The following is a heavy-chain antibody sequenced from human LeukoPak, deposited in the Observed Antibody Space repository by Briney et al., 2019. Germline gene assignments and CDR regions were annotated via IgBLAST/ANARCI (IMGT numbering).Heavy chain of an antibody. V-gene: IGHV3-73*01. D-gene: IGHD2-2*01. CDR2: IKIRTDSYAT. CDR3: RLRSTGGLFQWFDP. Sequence: QPGRSLRLSCGASGLIFSGSDVHWVRQAPGKGLEWVGRIKIRTDSYATAYAASVKGRFTISRDDSNNRAYLQMNSLKTEDTAVYYCRLRSTGGLFQWFDPWGHGTLVTVSP. CDR1: GLIFSGSD. J-gene: IGHJ5*02.